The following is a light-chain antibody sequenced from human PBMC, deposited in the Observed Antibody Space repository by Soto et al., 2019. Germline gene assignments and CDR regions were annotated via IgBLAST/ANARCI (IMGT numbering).Light chain of an antibody. CDR3: QQYENMPLT. V-gene: IGKV1-33*01. Sequence: DIPRNPSPSSLSSSVGDRVTIVCQASQGISSFLNWYQQKPGKAPKVLTYDASYLEIGVPSRFSGSGSGTDFTFTISSLQPEDIATYYCQQYENMPLTVGGGTRVEIK. CDR1: QGISSF. J-gene: IGKJ4*01. CDR2: DAS.